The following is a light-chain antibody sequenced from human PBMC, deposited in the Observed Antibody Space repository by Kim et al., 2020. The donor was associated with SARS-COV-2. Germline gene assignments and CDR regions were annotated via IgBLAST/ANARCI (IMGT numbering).Light chain of an antibody. J-gene: IGKJ4*01. CDR3: QQYNNWPLT. CDR1: QTITNN. Sequence: EVVMTQSPVTLSVSPGDGASLSCRASQTITNNLAWYQQKGGQAPRLLIYGASNRATGTPAKFSGSGSGTEFTLTISSLQSEDLAVYYCQQYNNWPLTFGGGTKVDIK. CDR2: GAS. V-gene: IGKV3-15*01.